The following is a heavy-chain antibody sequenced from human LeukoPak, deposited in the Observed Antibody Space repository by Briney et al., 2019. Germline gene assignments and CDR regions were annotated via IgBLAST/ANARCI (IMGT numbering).Heavy chain of an antibody. CDR2: INPNSGGT. CDR1: GYTFTGYY. V-gene: IGHV1-2*02. Sequence: ASVKVSCKASGYTFTGYYIHWVRQAPGQGLEWMGWINPNSGGTNYAQKFQGRVTMTRNTSISTAYMELSSLRSEDTAVYYCAAGGYYDILTGYYLPHLDYWGQGTLVTVSS. CDR3: AAGGYYDILTGYYLPHLDY. D-gene: IGHD3-9*01. J-gene: IGHJ4*02.